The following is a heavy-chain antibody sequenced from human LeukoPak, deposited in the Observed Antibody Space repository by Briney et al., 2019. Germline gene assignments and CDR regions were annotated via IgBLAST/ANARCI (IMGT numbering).Heavy chain of an antibody. Sequence: ASVKVSCKASGYTFTGYYIYWVRQAPGQGLEWMGWISPNSDDTSYAQKFQGRVTMTRDTSVSTAYMELSGLSSDDTAVYYYARQDGDLDYWGQGTLVTVSS. CDR1: GYTFTGYY. J-gene: IGHJ4*02. V-gene: IGHV1-2*02. CDR3: ARQDGDLDY. D-gene: IGHD4-17*01. CDR2: ISPNSDDT.